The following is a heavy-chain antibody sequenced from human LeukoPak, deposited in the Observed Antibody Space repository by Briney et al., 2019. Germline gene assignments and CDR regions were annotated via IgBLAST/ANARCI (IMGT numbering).Heavy chain of an antibody. D-gene: IGHD3-10*01. V-gene: IGHV1-3*01. CDR2: INAGNGNT. J-gene: IGHJ5*02. CDR1: GYTFTSYA. Sequence: ASVKVSCKASGYTFTSYAMHWVRQAPGQRLEWMGWINAGNGNTKYSQKFQGRVTMTRDTSTSTVYMELSSLRSEDTAVYYCARGYYGSGLRISPLLFDPWGQGTLVTVSS. CDR3: ARGYYGSGLRISPLLFDP.